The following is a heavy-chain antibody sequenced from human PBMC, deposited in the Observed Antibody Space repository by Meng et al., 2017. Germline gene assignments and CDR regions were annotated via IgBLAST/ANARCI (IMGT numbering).Heavy chain of an antibody. CDR3: ARVTAMDLYYFDY. CDR2: ISSSSSYI. CDR1: GFTFSSYS. J-gene: IGHJ4*02. Sequence: VRQVEAGGGLGKPGGSLRLSCAASGFTFSSYSMNWVRQAPGKGLEWVSSISSSSSYIYYADSVKGRFTISRDNAKNSLYLQMNSLRAEDTAVYYCARVTAMDLYYFDYWGQGTLVTVSS. V-gene: IGHV3-21*01. D-gene: IGHD5-18*01.